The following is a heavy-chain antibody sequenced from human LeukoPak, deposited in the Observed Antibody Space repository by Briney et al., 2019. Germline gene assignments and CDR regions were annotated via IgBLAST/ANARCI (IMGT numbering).Heavy chain of an antibody. J-gene: IGHJ4*02. CDR3: AREVGYCGSSDSYEDF. CDR1: GFSISTYA. Sequence: PGRSLRLSCAASGFSISTYAMHWVRQAPGKGLEWVAVISYDGKNKFHSDSVKGRFTVSRDNSKNTLFLQMNGLRPEDTAVYFCAREVGYCGSSDSYEDFWGQGTLVT. CDR2: ISYDGKNK. V-gene: IGHV3-30*04. D-gene: IGHD2-2*01.